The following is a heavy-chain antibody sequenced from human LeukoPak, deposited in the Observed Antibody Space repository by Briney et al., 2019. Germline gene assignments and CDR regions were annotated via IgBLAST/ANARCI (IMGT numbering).Heavy chain of an antibody. CDR3: ARDRAYDPRTRRGYGMDV. CDR2: ISYDGSNK. CDR1: GFTFSSYA. D-gene: IGHD3-3*01. Sequence: GGSLRLSCAAFGFTFSSYAMHWVCQAPGKGLEWVAVISYDGSNKYYADSVKGRFTISRDNSKNTLYLQMNSLRAEDTAVYYCARDRAYDPRTRRGYGMDVWGKGTTVTVSS. V-gene: IGHV3-30*04. J-gene: IGHJ6*04.